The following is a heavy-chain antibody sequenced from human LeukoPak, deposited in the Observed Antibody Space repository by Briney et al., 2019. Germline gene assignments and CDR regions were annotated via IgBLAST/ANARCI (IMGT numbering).Heavy chain of an antibody. CDR2: INHSGST. CDR1: GGSFSGYY. Sequence: SETLSLTCAVYGGSFSGYYWSWIRQPPGKGLEWIGQINHSGSTNYNPSLKSRVTISVDTSKNQFSLKLGSVTAADTAVYYCARVHYGDYLYYYYYMDVWGKGTTVTVSS. J-gene: IGHJ6*03. CDR3: ARVHYGDYLYYYYYMDV. V-gene: IGHV4-34*01. D-gene: IGHD4-17*01.